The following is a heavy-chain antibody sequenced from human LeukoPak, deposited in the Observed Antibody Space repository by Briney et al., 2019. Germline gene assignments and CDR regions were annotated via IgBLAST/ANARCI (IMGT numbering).Heavy chain of an antibody. CDR2: IYYSGST. V-gene: IGHV4-59*08. J-gene: IGHJ3*02. CDR3: ARHIAAGTNDAFDI. D-gene: IGHD6-13*01. CDR1: GVYISSYY. Sequence: SETLSLTCSVSGVYISSYYWSWIRQPPGKGLEWIGYIYYSGSTNYNPSLKSRVTISVDTSKNQFSLKLSSVTAADTAVYYCARHIAAGTNDAFDIWGQGTMVTVSS.